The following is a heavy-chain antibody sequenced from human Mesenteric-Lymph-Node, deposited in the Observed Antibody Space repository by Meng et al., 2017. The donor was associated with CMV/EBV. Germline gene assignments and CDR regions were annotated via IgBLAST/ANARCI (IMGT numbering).Heavy chain of an antibody. CDR1: AFTFSSYS. J-gene: IGHJ3*02. CDR2: ISSSSSTI. Sequence: GESLKISCAASAFTFSSYSMNWVRQAPGKGLEWVSYISSSSSTIYYADSVKGRFTISRDNAKNSLYLQMNSLRAEDTAVYYCAKREGDCSTTSCYFVAFDIWGQGTVVTVSS. CDR3: AKREGDCSTTSCYFVAFDI. D-gene: IGHD2-2*01. V-gene: IGHV3-48*04.